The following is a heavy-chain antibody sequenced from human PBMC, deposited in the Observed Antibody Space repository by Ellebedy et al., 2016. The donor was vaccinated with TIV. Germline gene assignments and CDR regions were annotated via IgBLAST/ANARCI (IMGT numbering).Heavy chain of an antibody. D-gene: IGHD5-18*01. CDR2: IKSKTDGWTT. V-gene: IGHV3-15*01. J-gene: IGHJ4*02. CDR1: GFTFSNAW. Sequence: PGGSLRLSCAASGFTFSNAWMSWVRQAPGKGLAWVGRIKSKTDGWTTDYAAPVKGRFTISRDDSKNTLYLQMNSLKTEDTAVYYCTTEPSGYSYGYSDYWGQGTLVTVSS. CDR3: TTEPSGYSYGYSDY.